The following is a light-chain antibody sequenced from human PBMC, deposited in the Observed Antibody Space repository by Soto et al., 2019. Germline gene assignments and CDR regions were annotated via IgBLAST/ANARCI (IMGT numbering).Light chain of an antibody. V-gene: IGKV3-11*01. J-gene: IGKJ4*01. CDR2: GPS. CDR3: QQRRKSPLT. Sequence: IVLTQSSATLSLSAGEISTLSCRAIQGVTSNALAWHQQKPGPAPRLLLYGPSRSATRIPDRFPGSGSGTDFTLTLSSLEPQDFAVYYCQQRRKSPLTFGGGTKLDIK. CDR1: QGVTSN.